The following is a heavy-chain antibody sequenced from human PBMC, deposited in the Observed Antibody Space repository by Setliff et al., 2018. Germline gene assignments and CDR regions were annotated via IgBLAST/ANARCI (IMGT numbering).Heavy chain of an antibody. Sequence: RLSCEASGFTLGDYYMTWLRQAPGKGLEWISYISSSGYTIYYANSVKGRFSISRDDALNSLFLEMNSLRVDDTAIYYCARGKDYSDGSGYPIFQHWGQGTPVTVSS. CDR1: GFTLGDYY. CDR2: ISSSGYTI. V-gene: IGHV3-11*04. D-gene: IGHD3-22*01. J-gene: IGHJ1*01. CDR3: ARGKDYSDGSGYPIFQH.